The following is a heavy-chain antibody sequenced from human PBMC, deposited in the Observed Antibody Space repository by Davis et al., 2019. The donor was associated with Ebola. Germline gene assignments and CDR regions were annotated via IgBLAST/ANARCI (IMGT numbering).Heavy chain of an antibody. CDR1: GYTFTNYG. V-gene: IGHV1-18*04. Sequence: ASVKVSCKASGYTFTNYGITWVRQAPGQGLEWMGWINPHNGNTNYAQNVQGRVIMTSDTSTSTAYMEVGSLRSDDTAIYYCARAQFPTTSDHWGQGTLVTVSS. D-gene: IGHD1-1*01. CDR3: ARAQFPTTSDH. CDR2: INPHNGNT. J-gene: IGHJ4*02.